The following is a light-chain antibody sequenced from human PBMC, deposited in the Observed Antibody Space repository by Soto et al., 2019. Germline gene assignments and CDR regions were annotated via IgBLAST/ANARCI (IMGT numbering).Light chain of an antibody. CDR1: QSVSSY. J-gene: IGKJ1*01. CDR2: DAS. V-gene: IGKV3-11*01. CDR3: HQYDTSPRT. Sequence: EIVLTQSPATLSLSPGERATLSCRASQSVSSYLAWYQQKPGQAPRLLIYDASNRATGIPARFSGSGSGTDFTLTISRLEPEDFAVYYCHQYDTSPRTFGQGTKVDI.